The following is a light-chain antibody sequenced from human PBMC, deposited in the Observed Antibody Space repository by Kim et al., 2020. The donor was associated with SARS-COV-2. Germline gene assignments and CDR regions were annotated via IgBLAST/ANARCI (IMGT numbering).Light chain of an antibody. Sequence: ETVMTQSPATLSMSPGERVTLSCRASQSVSTNLAWYQHKPGQGPRLLIFDASTRATGIPGRFSGSGSGTEFTLTISSLQSEDFAVYYCQQYNDWPPFTFGGGTKVDIK. V-gene: IGKV3-15*01. CDR2: DAS. CDR1: QSVSTN. CDR3: QQYNDWPPFT. J-gene: IGKJ4*01.